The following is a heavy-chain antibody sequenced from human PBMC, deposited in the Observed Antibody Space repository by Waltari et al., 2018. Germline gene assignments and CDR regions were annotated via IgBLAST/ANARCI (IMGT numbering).Heavy chain of an antibody. CDR3: ARALTDDFWSGYLGFDP. J-gene: IGHJ5*02. CDR2: INPSRGGT. CDR1: GYTFTGYY. D-gene: IGHD3-3*01. Sequence: QVQLVQSGAEVKKPGASVKVSCKASGYTFTGYYMHWVRQAPGQGLEWMGWINPSRGGTNYAQKFHGRVTRTSDTSIITAYMELSRLRSDDTAVYYCARALTDDFWSGYLGFDPWGQGTLVTVSS. V-gene: IGHV1-2*02.